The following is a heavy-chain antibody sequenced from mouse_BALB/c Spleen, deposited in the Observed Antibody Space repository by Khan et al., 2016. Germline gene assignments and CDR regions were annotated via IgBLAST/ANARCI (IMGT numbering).Heavy chain of an antibody. Sequence: EVQLVESGGGLVQPKGSLKLSCVASGFTFNNYAMNWVRQAPGKGLEWLVRISNKNNHYETSYVDSVKARFTISRDDSQIMLYLQMNNLQADDTVMSYCVRQGISTDFDYWGQGTTLTVSA. J-gene: IGHJ2*01. CDR2: ISNKNNHYET. CDR3: VRQGISTDFDY. V-gene: IGHV10-1*02. D-gene: IGHD1-1*01. CDR1: GFTFNNYA.